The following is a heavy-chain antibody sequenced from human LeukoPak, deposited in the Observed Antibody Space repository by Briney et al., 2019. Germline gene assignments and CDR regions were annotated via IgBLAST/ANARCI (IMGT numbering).Heavy chain of an antibody. CDR2: IYNSGST. Sequence: PSETLSLTCTVSGGSISSYYWSWIRQPPGKGLEWIGNIYNSGSTNYNPSLKSRVTISVDTSKNQFSLKLSSVTAADTAVYYCARGDSSSWYSGYYYGMDVWGQGTTVTVSS. V-gene: IGHV4-59*01. CDR3: ARGDSSSWYSGYYYGMDV. J-gene: IGHJ6*02. CDR1: GGSISSYY. D-gene: IGHD6-13*01.